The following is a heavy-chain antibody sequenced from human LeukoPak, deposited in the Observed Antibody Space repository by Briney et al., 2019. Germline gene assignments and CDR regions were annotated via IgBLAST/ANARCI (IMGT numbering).Heavy chain of an antibody. V-gene: IGHV3-9*01. CDR2: ISWNGAGI. CDR1: GFTFDDYA. Sequence: PGGSLRLSCAASGFTFDDYAMHWVRQAPGKGLEWVSGISWNGAGIGYADSVKGRFTISRDNAKNSLYLQMNSLRAEDTALYYCAKEPDYYYGMDVWGQGTTVTVSS. J-gene: IGHJ6*02. CDR3: AKEPDYYYGMDV.